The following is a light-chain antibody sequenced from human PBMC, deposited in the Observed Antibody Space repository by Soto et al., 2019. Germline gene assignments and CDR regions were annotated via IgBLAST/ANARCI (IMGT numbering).Light chain of an antibody. V-gene: IGKV1-33*01. CDR3: QQYDNLPLT. J-gene: IGKJ4*01. CDR1: QDISNY. Sequence: DIQMTQSPSSLSASLGDRVTITCQASQDISNYLNWYQQKPGKAPKLLIYHASNFETGVTSRFSGSGSGTDFTFTISSLQPEDIATYYCQQYDNLPLTFGGGTKVEIK. CDR2: HAS.